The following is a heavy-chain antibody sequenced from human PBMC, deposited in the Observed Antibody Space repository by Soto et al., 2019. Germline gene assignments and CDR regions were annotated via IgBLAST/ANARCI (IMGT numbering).Heavy chain of an antibody. J-gene: IGHJ5*02. Sequence: QVQRVQSGAEVKKPGTSVKVSCKASGGSFSSYAIICVRQSPGQGLEWMGGIIPMFGTTNYAQRFQGRVTMTADGPTTTAYLEVRSLRSEDTAVYYGATNAGGDVLNWVDPWGQGTLVTVSS. CDR3: ATNAGGDVLNWVDP. CDR2: IIPMFGTT. CDR1: GGSFSSYA. V-gene: IGHV1-69*01. D-gene: IGHD2-21*02.